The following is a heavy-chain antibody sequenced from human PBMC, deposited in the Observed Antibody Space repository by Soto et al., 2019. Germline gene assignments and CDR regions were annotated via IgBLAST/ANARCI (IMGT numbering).Heavy chain of an antibody. CDR3: AGLGMVAAHREFDP. V-gene: IGHV4-4*02. J-gene: IGHJ5*02. D-gene: IGHD2-15*01. CDR1: SGTISSSNW. CDR2: INQSGSP. Sequence: SETLSLTCAVSSGTISSSNWWTLLRQPPGKGLEWIGEINQSGSPNYNPSLRSRVTISVDKSKSQFFLKLSSVTAADTVIYYCAGLGMVAAHREFDPWGQGTLVTVSS.